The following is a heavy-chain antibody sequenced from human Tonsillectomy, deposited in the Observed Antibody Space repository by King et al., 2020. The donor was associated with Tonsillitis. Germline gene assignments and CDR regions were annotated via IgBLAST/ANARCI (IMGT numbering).Heavy chain of an antibody. V-gene: IGHV3-30*01. CDR3: ARPSGSFYYDPFDI. Sequence: VQLVESGGGVVQPGRSLRLSCAASGFTFSSYALHWVRQAPGKGLEWVAIISYAGSDKSYADSVKGRFTISRDNSKNTLSLQMNSLRGEDTAVYYCARPSGSFYYDPFDIWGQGTMVTVSS. CDR2: ISYAGSDK. J-gene: IGHJ3*02. CDR1: GFTFSSYA. D-gene: IGHD1-26*01.